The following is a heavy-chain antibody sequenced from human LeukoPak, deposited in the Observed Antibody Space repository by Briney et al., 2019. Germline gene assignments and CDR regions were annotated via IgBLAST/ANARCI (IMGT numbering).Heavy chain of an antibody. D-gene: IGHD6-19*01. CDR3: ARDPEYSSGRTDYYGMDV. V-gene: IGHV4-38-2*02. J-gene: IGHJ6*02. Sequence: SETLSLTCTVSGYSLGSGYYWGWIRQPPGKGLEWIGSIYHSGSTYYNPSLKSRVTISVDTSKNQFSLKLSSVTAADTAVYYCARDPEYSSGRTDYYGMDVWGQGTTVTVSS. CDR1: GYSLGSGYY. CDR2: IYHSGST.